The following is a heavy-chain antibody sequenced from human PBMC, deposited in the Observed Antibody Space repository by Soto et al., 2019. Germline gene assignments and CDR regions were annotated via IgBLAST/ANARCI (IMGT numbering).Heavy chain of an antibody. CDR3: ESGLPGYFDN. Sequence: QVQVVQATGKVKKPGASVKVSCKTSGYRFTSYSMHWVGQAPGQRLEWLGWINAGSGYTKYSQKFPGRITLTRDTSATTAYMELSSLRSEDTDVYDCESGLPGYFDNWGQGTLVTVSS. D-gene: IGHD4-17*01. V-gene: IGHV1-3*01. CDR1: GYRFTSYS. J-gene: IGHJ4*02. CDR2: INAGSGYT.